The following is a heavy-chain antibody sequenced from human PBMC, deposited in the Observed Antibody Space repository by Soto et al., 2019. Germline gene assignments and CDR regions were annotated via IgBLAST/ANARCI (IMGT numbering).Heavy chain of an antibody. CDR1: GGTFSSYT. D-gene: IGHD3-16*01. Sequence: QVQLVQSGAEVKKPGSSVKVSCKASGGTFSSYTISWVRQAPGQGLEWMGRIIPILRIANYAQKFQGRVTITADKSTSTAYMELSSLRSEDTAVYYCAREGGGLPVYWGQGTLVTVSS. CDR3: AREGGGLPVY. J-gene: IGHJ4*02. V-gene: IGHV1-69*08. CDR2: IIPILRIA.